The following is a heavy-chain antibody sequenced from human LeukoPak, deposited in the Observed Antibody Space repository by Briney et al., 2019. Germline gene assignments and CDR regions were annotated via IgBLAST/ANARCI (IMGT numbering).Heavy chain of an antibody. D-gene: IGHD3-16*01. J-gene: IGHJ4*02. CDR3: ARFRRPWGESVGGPFDS. V-gene: IGHV4-39*01. CDR2: IYYSGST. CDR1: GGSISSSSYY. Sequence: PSETLSLTCTVSGGSISSSSYYWGWIRQPPGKGLEWIGSIYYSGSTYYNPSPKGRVTISVDTSKNQFSLKLSSVTAADTAVYYCARFRRPWGESVGGPFDSWGQGTLVTVSS.